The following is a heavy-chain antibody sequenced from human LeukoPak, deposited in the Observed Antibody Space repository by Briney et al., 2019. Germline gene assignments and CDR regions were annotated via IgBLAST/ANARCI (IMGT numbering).Heavy chain of an antibody. CDR1: GFTFTSYA. CDR3: ARDPTGGYRHFDF. V-gene: IGHV3-30-3*01. D-gene: IGHD2-8*02. Sequence: PGGSLRLSCAASGFTFTSYAMHWVRQAPGKGLEWVALISYHGTNKYYADSVKGRFTISSDNSKNTLYLQMNSLRTDDTAVYYCARDPTGGYRHFDFWGQGTLVTVSS. CDR2: ISYHGTNK. J-gene: IGHJ4*02.